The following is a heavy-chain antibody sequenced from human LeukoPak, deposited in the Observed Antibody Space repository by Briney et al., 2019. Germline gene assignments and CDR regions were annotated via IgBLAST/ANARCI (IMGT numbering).Heavy chain of an antibody. CDR2: ISYDGSNK. D-gene: IGHD3-16*01. CDR1: GFTFSSYA. J-gene: IGHJ3*02. Sequence: PGGSLRLSCAASGFTFSSYAMHWVRQAPGKGLEWVAVISYDGSNKYYADSVKGRFTISRDNSKNTLYLQMNSLRAEDTAVYYCARDRRTPYEPNDAFDIWGQGTMVTVSS. CDR3: ARDRRTPYEPNDAFDI. V-gene: IGHV3-30-3*01.